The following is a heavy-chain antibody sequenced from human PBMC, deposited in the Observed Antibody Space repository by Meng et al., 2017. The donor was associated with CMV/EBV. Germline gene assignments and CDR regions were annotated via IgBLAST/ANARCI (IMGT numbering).Heavy chain of an antibody. J-gene: IGHJ5*02. CDR3: AKGRDFWSGYQNWFDP. CDR1: FPFSSYG. Sequence: FPFSSYGMHWVRQAPGKGLEWVAFIRYDGSNKYYADSVKGRFTISRDNSKNTLYLQMNSLRAEDTAVYYCAKGRDFWSGYQNWFDPWGQGTLVTVSS. V-gene: IGHV3-30*02. D-gene: IGHD3-3*01. CDR2: IRYDGSNK.